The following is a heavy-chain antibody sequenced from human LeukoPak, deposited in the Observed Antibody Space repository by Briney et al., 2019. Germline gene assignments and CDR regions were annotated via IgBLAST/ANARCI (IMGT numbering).Heavy chain of an antibody. CDR3: ARVWYSSSWYLFHYYGMDV. D-gene: IGHD6-13*01. V-gene: IGHV1-24*01. Sequence: ASVKVSCKVSGYTLTELSMHWVRQAPGKGLEWMGGFDPEDGETIYTQKFQGRVTMTEDTSTDTAYMELSSLRSEDTAVYYCARVWYSSSWYLFHYYGMDVWGQGTTVTVSS. CDR2: FDPEDGET. CDR1: GYTLTELS. J-gene: IGHJ6*02.